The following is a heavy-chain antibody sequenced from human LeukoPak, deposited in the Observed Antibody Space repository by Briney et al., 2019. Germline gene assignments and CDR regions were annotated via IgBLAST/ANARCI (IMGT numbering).Heavy chain of an antibody. CDR1: GFTFTTYW. D-gene: IGHD3-3*01. J-gene: IGHJ4*02. Sequence: GGSLRLSCAASGFTFTTYWTSWVRQAPGKGLEWVANMKPDGSEIFYVDSVKGRFTISRDNAKNSLYLQMNSLRAEDTAVYYCARSRLMYYDFWSGPFDYWGQGTLVTVSS. CDR2: MKPDGSEI. CDR3: ARSRLMYYDFWSGPFDY. V-gene: IGHV3-7*01.